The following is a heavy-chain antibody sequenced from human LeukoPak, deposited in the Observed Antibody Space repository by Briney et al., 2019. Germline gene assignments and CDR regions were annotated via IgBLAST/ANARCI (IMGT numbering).Heavy chain of an antibody. Sequence: PGGSLRLSCAASGFTFSSYAMHWVRQAPGKGLEWVAVISYDGSNKYYADSVRGRFTISRDNSKNTLYLQMNSLRAEDTAVYYCARDLWETAAVTVDYWGQGTLVTVSS. D-gene: IGHD6-13*01. V-gene: IGHV3-30*04. CDR1: GFTFSSYA. CDR2: ISYDGSNK. CDR3: ARDLWETAAVTVDY. J-gene: IGHJ4*02.